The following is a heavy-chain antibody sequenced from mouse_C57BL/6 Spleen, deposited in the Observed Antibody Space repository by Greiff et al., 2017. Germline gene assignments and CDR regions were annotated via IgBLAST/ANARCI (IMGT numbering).Heavy chain of an antibody. J-gene: IGHJ1*03. CDR1: GYTFTDYE. D-gene: IGHD1-1*01. V-gene: IGHV1-15*01. CDR2: IDPETGGT. CDR3: TRGAYYGSSQWYFDV. Sequence: QVQLQQSGAELVRPGASVTLSCKASGYTFTDYEMHWVKQTPVHGLEWIGAIDPETGGTAYNQKFKGKAILTADKSSSTAYMELLSLTSEDSAVYSFTRGAYYGSSQWYFDVWRTGTSVTVSS.